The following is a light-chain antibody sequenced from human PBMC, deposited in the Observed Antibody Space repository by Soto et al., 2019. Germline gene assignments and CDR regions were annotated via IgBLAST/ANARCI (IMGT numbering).Light chain of an antibody. J-gene: IGKJ5*01. V-gene: IGKV3D-15*02. CDR3: QQYGSSPGT. CDR2: GAS. CDR1: LSITSN. Sequence: IVMTQSPVTLSVSPGERATLSCRASLSITSNLAWYQQKPGQAPRLLLFGASTRATGIPDRFSGSGSGTEFTLTISSLQSEDFAVYYCQQYGSSPGTFGQGTRLEI.